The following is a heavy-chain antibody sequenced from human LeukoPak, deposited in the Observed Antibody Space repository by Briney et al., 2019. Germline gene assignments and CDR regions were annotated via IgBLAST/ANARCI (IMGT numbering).Heavy chain of an antibody. V-gene: IGHV3-9*01. D-gene: IGHD5-24*01. J-gene: IGHJ6*02. CDR3: AKEDNYGMDV. Sequence: GRSLRLSCAASGFTFDDYAMHWVRQAPGKGLEWVSGISWNSGSIGYADSVKGRFTISRDNAKNSLYLQMNSLRAEDATLYYCAKEDNYGMDVWGQGTTVTVSS. CDR1: GFTFDDYA. CDR2: ISWNSGSI.